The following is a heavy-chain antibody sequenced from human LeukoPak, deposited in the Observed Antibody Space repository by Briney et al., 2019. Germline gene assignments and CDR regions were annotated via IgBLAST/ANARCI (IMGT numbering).Heavy chain of an antibody. CDR2: MNPNSGNT. CDR1: GYTFTSYD. V-gene: IGHV1-8*01. D-gene: IGHD2-2*01. CDR3: ARIYCSSTSCYYYYYGMDV. Sequence: GASVKVSCKASGYTFTSYDINWVRQATGQGLEWMGWMNPNSGNTGYAQKFQGRVTMNRNTSISTAYMELSSLRSEDTAVYYCARIYCSSTSCYYYYYGMDVWGQGTTVTVSS. J-gene: IGHJ6*02.